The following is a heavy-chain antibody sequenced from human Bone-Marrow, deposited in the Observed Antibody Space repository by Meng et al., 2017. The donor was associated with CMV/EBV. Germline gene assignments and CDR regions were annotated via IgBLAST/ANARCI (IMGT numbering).Heavy chain of an antibody. J-gene: IGHJ6*02. D-gene: IGHD2-21*01. V-gene: IGHV1-69*05. Sequence: SVKVSCKASGGTFSSYAISWVRQAPGQGLEWLGGIIPIFGTANYAQKFQGRVTITTDESTSTAYMELSSLRSEDTAVYYCARCYCGDCLSSSGLNLLGQGTTVTVSS. CDR1: GGTFSSYA. CDR2: IIPIFGTA. CDR3: ARCYCGDCLSSSGLNL.